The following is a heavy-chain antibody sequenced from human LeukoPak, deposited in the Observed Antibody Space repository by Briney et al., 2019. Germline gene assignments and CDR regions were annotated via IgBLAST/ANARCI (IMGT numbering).Heavy chain of an antibody. D-gene: IGHD5-12*01. J-gene: IGHJ4*02. Sequence: GASVKVSCKASGYTFTSYGISWVRQAPGQGLEWMGWISAYNGNTNYAQKLQGRVTMTTDTSTSTAYMELRSLRSDDTAVYYCARAGYSGYDHREHYYFDYWGQGTLVTVSS. V-gene: IGHV1-18*01. CDR3: ARAGYSGYDHREHYYFDY. CDR2: ISAYNGNT. CDR1: GYTFTSYG.